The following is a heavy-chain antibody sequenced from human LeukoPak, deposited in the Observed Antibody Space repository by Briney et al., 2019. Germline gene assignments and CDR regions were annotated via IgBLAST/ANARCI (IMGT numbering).Heavy chain of an antibody. D-gene: IGHD3-9*01. V-gene: IGHV4-39*01. CDR1: GGSISSSSYY. J-gene: IGHJ4*02. CDR2: IYYSGST. CDR3: ARHSNYDILSGYYFFDY. Sequence: SETLSLPCTVSGGSISSSSYYWGWIRQPPGKGVEWIGSIYYSGSTYYNPSLKSRVTISVDTSKNQFSLKLSAVTAADTAVYYCARHSNYDILSGYYFFDYWGQGTLVTVSS.